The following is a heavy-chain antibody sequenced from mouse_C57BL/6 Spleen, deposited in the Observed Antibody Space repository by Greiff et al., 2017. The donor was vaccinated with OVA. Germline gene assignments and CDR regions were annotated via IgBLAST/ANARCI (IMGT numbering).Heavy chain of an antibody. Sequence: EVMLVESGGGLVKPGGSLKLPCAASGFTFSSYAMSWVRQTPEKRLEWVATISDGGSYTYYPDNVKGRFTISRDNAKNNLYLQMSHLKSEDTAMYYCARDGGSYYGNCGWFVYWGQGTLVTVSA. CDR2: ISDGGSYT. D-gene: IGHD2-1*01. V-gene: IGHV5-4*01. CDR3: ARDGGSYYGNCGWFVY. J-gene: IGHJ3*01. CDR1: GFTFSSYA.